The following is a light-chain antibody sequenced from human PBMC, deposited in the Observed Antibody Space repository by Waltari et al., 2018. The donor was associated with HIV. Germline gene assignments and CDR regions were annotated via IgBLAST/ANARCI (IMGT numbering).Light chain of an antibody. Sequence: EIVVTQSPGTRSLSPGERATLACRASQSVGSSYSAWYQQKPGQAPRLLIYGASTRATGIPDRFSGSGSGTDFTLTISRLEPEDFAVYYCQQYGSARRLTFGGGTKVEIK. CDR3: QQYGSARRLT. CDR1: QSVGSSY. CDR2: GAS. J-gene: IGKJ4*01. V-gene: IGKV3-20*01.